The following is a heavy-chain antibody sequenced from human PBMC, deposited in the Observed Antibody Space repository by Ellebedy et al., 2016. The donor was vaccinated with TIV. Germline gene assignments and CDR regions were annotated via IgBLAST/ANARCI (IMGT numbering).Heavy chain of an antibody. Sequence: GSLRLXXAVSGGSISSSNWWSWVRQPPGKGLEWIGEIYHSGSTNYNPSLKSRVTISVDTSKNQFSLKLSSVTAADTAMYYCVRAYRYNWNYGISFDLWGQGTMVTVSS. D-gene: IGHD1-7*01. CDR3: VRAYRYNWNYGISFDL. J-gene: IGHJ3*01. CDR1: GGSISSSNW. CDR2: IYHSGST. V-gene: IGHV4-4*02.